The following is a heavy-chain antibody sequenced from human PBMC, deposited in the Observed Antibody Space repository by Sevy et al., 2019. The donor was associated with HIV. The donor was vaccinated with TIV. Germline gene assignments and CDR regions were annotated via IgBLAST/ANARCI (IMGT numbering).Heavy chain of an antibody. D-gene: IGHD2-21*01. CDR2: IYNSGNT. J-gene: IGHJ3*01. Sequence: SETLSLTCTVSGGSIRRYYWSWIRQPPGKGLEWIGYIYNSGNTNYNPSLKSRVTISVDTSKNQFSLRLSSVTADTAVYYCARVFDSEGAFDLWGQGTMVTVSS. CDR1: GGSIRRYY. CDR3: ARVFDSEGAFDL. V-gene: IGHV4-59*13.